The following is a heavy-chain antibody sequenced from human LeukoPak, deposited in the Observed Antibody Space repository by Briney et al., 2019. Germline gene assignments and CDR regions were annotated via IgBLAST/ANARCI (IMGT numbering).Heavy chain of an antibody. V-gene: IGHV5-51*01. CDR2: IYPGDSDT. J-gene: IGHJ6*02. D-gene: IGHD3-22*01. Sequence: ASVKVSCKASGYTFTSYWIGWVRQMPGKGLEWMGIIYPGDSDTRYSPSFQGQVTISADKSISTAYLQWSSLKASDTAMYYCARRRYYDSSGYYLNYYYGMDVWGQGTTVTVSS. CDR1: GYTFTSYW. CDR3: ARRRYYDSSGYYLNYYYGMDV.